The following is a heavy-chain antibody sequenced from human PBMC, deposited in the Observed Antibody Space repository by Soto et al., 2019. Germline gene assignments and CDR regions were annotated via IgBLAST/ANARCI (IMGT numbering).Heavy chain of an antibody. CDR2: ILSDGSNK. Sequence: QVQLVESGGGVVQPGRSQRLSCAASGFTFSTYGMHWVRQAPGKGLEWVASILSDGSNKNYADSVKGRFTISRDNSKNTLYLQMNSLRVEDTAFYYCAKGKAVAGTSAWFDPWGQGTLVTVSS. V-gene: IGHV3-30*18. CDR1: GFTFSTYG. D-gene: IGHD6-19*01. J-gene: IGHJ5*02. CDR3: AKGKAVAGTSAWFDP.